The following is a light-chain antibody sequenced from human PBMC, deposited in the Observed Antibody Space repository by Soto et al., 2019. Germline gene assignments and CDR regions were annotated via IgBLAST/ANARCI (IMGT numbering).Light chain of an antibody. J-gene: IGKJ1*01. CDR3: HQYINAPWT. V-gene: IGKV4-1*01. Sequence: DFVMTQSPDSLAVSLGERATINCKSSQSVLYSPNNNNYLSWYQQKPGQPPKLLIYWASTRESGVPDRFSGRGSGTDCTLTISSLPAEDVAVYYCHQYINAPWTFGQGTKVEIK. CDR1: QSVLYSPNNNNY. CDR2: WAS.